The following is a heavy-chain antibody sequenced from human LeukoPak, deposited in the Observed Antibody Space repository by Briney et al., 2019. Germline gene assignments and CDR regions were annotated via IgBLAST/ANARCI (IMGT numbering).Heavy chain of an antibody. CDR3: ASQGVVGATYDY. CDR1: GGPISSGSYY. J-gene: IGHJ4*02. CDR2: IYTSGST. D-gene: IGHD1-26*01. Sequence: SQTLSLTCTVSGGPISSGSYYWSWIRQPAGKGLEWIGRIYTSGSTNYNPSLKSRVTISVDTSKNQFSLKLSSVTAADTAVYYCASQGVVGATYDYWGQGTLVTVSS. V-gene: IGHV4-61*02.